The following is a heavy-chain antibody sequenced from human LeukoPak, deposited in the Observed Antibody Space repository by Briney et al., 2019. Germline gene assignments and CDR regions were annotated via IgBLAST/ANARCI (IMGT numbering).Heavy chain of an antibody. CDR1: GFTVSSNY. D-gene: IGHD2-2*01. CDR2: IYSGGST. J-gene: IGHJ4*02. Sequence: GGSLRFSCAASGFTVSSNYMSWVRQAPGKGLEWVSVIYSGGSTYYADSVKGRFTISRDNSKNTLYLQMNSLRAEDTAVYYCARGDSVGYCSSTSCRTDYFDYWGQGTLVTVSS. V-gene: IGHV3-66*02. CDR3: ARGDSVGYCSSTSCRTDYFDY.